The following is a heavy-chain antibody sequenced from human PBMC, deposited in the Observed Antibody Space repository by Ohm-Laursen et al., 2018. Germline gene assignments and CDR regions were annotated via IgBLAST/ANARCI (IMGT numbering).Heavy chain of an antibody. D-gene: IGHD7-27*01. CDR2: ISSSGST. Sequence: SETLSLTCTVSAGSITNYYWTWVRQPAGKGLEWIGRISSSGSTNYNPSLKSRVTMSVDTSKNQLSLKVNSVTAADTAVYYCARDLGFAAPMDVWDQGTTVTVSS. V-gene: IGHV4-4*07. J-gene: IGHJ6*02. CDR1: AGSITNYY. CDR3: ARDLGFAAPMDV.